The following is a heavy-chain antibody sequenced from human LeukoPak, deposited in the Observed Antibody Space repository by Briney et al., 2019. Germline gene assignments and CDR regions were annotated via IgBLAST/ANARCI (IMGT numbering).Heavy chain of an antibody. CDR3: ARGYSSGSDWFDP. CDR1: GGSINSGSYY. V-gene: IGHV4-61*02. J-gene: IGHJ5*02. CDR2: IYTSGST. Sequence: SETLSLTCTVSGGSINSGSYYWSWIRQPAEQGLEWIGRIYTSGSTNYNPSLRSRVIISLDTSKKQFSLKLYSVTAADTAVYYCARGYSSGSDWFDPWGQGMLVTVSS. D-gene: IGHD3-22*01.